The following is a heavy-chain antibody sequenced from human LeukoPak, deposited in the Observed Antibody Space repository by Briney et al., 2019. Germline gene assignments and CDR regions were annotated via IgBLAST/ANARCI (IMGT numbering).Heavy chain of an antibody. CDR1: GGSFSDYS. CDR3: VRSGYDYDWFDP. CDR2: IIAILDTA. V-gene: IGHV1-69*08. Sequence: SVKVSCKASGGSFSDYSISWVRQAPGQGLEWMGRIIAILDTAHYAQKFQGRFTITADKSTTTVYMELSSLRSDDTAVYYCVRSGYDYDWFDPWGQGTLVAVSS. D-gene: IGHD5-12*01. J-gene: IGHJ5*02.